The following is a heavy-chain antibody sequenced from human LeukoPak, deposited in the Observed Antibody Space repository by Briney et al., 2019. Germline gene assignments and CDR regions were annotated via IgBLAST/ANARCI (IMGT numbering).Heavy chain of an antibody. CDR3: ARLGGVWYFDL. Sequence: GGSLRLSCTASGFTFSDSWMGWVRQAPGKGLEWVANIKEDESEKYLADSVKGRFTFSTDNAKNSLYLHMNSLRAEDTAVYYCARLGGVWYFDLWGRGTLVTVSS. CDR1: GFTFSDSW. D-gene: IGHD4-23*01. J-gene: IGHJ2*01. V-gene: IGHV3-7*01. CDR2: IKEDESEK.